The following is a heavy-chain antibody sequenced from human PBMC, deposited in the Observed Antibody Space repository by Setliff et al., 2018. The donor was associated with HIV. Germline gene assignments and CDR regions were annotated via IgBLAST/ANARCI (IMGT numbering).Heavy chain of an antibody. CDR1: GGSISSSSYY. D-gene: IGHD6-13*01. Sequence: TLSLTCTVSGGSISSSSYYWGWIRQPPGKGLEWIGTIYYTGSTYYNPSLKSRVTISVDTSKNQFSLKLSSVTAADTAVYYCAKEARGIPTTGTGYWGQGALVTVSS. V-gene: IGHV4-39*02. CDR3: AKEARGIPTTGTGY. J-gene: IGHJ4*02. CDR2: IYYTGST.